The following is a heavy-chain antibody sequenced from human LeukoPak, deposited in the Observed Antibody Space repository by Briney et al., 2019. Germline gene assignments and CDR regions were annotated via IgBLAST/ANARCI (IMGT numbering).Heavy chain of an antibody. D-gene: IGHD5-12*01. CDR3: AKDRYSTHNWFDP. CDR2: ISYDGSNK. V-gene: IGHV3-30*18. J-gene: IGHJ5*02. CDR1: GFTFSSYG. Sequence: PGGSLRLSCAASGFTFSSYGMHWVRQAPGKGLEWVAIISYDGSNKYYADSVKGRFTISRDNYKNTLYLQMNRLRTEDTAVYYCAKDRYSTHNWFDPWGQGTLVTVSS.